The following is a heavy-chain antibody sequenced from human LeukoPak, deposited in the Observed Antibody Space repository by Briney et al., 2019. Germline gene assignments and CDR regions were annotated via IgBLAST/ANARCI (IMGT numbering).Heavy chain of an antibody. V-gene: IGHV1-18*01. CDR3: TRDYRIVGATTYPPGY. D-gene: IGHD1-26*01. CDR1: GYTFTSYG. J-gene: IGHJ4*02. CDR2: ISAYNGNT. Sequence: ASVKVSCKASGYTFTSYGISWVRQAPGQGLEWMGWISAYNGNTNYAQKLQGRVTMTTDTSTSTAYMELRSLRSDDTAVYYCTRDYRIVGATTYPPGYWGQGTLVTVSS.